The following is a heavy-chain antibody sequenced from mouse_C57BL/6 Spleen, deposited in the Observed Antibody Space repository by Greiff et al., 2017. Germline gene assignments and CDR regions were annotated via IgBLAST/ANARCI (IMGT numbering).Heavy chain of an antibody. CDR2: IHPNSGST. CDR1: GYTFTSYW. J-gene: IGHJ4*01. Sequence: QVQLQQPGAELVKPGASVKLSCKASGYTFTSYWMHWVKQRPGQGLEWIGMIHPNSGSTNYNEKFKSKATLTVDKSSSTAYMQLSSLTSEDSAVYYCARGTTVVEGLYAMDYWGQGTSVTVSS. D-gene: IGHD1-1*01. CDR3: ARGTTVVEGLYAMDY. V-gene: IGHV1-64*01.